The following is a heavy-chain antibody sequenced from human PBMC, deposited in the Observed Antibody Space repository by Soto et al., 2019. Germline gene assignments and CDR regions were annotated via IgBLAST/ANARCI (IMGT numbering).Heavy chain of an antibody. J-gene: IGHJ4*02. D-gene: IGHD1-1*01. CDR3: AKLYWNPRYFDY. V-gene: IGHV3-23*01. CDR1: GFTLSSVA. CDR2: ISDNGGNT. Sequence: GGSQRLSCAVSGFTLSSVAMTWVRQAPGKGLEWVSSISDNGGNTDYADSVRGRFTLSRDNSKNTLYLQMNHLKAEDTAVYYCAKLYWNPRYFDYWGQGARVTVSS.